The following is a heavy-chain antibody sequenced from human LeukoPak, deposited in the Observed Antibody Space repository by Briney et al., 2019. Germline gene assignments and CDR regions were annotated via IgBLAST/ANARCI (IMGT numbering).Heavy chain of an antibody. CDR2: ISYDGSNK. Sequence: GGSLRLSCAASGFTFSSYGMHWVRQAPGKGLEWVAVISYDGSNKYYADSVKDRFTISRDNSKNTLYLQMNSLRAEDTAVYYCAKDGRFTRFDYWGQGTLVTVSS. CDR3: AKDGRFTRFDY. J-gene: IGHJ4*02. D-gene: IGHD3-10*01. V-gene: IGHV3-30*18. CDR1: GFTFSSYG.